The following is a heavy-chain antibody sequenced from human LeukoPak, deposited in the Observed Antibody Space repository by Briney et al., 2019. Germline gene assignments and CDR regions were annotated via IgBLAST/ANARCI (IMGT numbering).Heavy chain of an antibody. V-gene: IGHV4-59*08. CDR3: ATYDYGGAFDI. Sequence: SETLSLTCTVSGGSISSYYWSWIRQPPGKGLEWIGYIYYSGSTNYNPSLKSRVTISVDTSKNQFSLKLSSVTAADTAVYYCATYDYGGAFDIWGQGTMVTVSS. CDR1: GGSISSYY. J-gene: IGHJ3*02. CDR2: IYYSGST. D-gene: IGHD4-17*01.